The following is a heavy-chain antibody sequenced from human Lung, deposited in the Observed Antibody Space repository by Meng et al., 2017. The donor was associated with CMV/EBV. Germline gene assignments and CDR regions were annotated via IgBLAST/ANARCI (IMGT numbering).Heavy chain of an antibody. CDR2: INPKSGAT. V-gene: IGHV1-2*06. CDR1: GYTFTGYY. D-gene: IGHD3-10*01. CDR3: ARFGEVIDY. J-gene: IGHJ4*02. Sequence: QVQLVQSGAEVKKPGASVKVSCKTSGYTFTGYYTHWVRQAPGQGLEWMGRINPKSGATDYAQKFQGRVTLTRDTSINTAYMELNRLTSDDTAVYYCARFGEVIDYWGQETLVTVSS.